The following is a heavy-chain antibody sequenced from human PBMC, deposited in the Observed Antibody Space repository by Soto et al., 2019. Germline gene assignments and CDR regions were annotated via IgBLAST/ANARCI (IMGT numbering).Heavy chain of an antibody. V-gene: IGHV3-33*01. CDR1: GFTFISYG. CDR3: AREPRLRYFDWLLDYYYGMDV. Sequence: GSLRLSCSASGFTFISYGMHWVRQAPGKGLEWVAVIWYDGSNKYYADSVKGRFTISRDNSKNTLYLQMNSLRAEDTAVYYCAREPRLRYFDWLLDYYYGMDVWGQGTTVTVSS. D-gene: IGHD3-9*01. J-gene: IGHJ6*02. CDR2: IWYDGSNK.